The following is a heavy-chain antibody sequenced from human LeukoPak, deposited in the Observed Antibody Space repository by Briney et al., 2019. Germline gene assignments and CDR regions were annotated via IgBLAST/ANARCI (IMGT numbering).Heavy chain of an antibody. D-gene: IGHD4-17*01. CDR3: AKGWDLVHSDRDYGAKGGYYYYYMDV. CDR1: GFTFSGSA. V-gene: IGHV3-73*01. CDR2: IRSKANSYAT. J-gene: IGHJ6*03. Sequence: GGSLRLSCAASGFTFSGSAMHWVRQASGKGLEWVGRIRSKANSYATAYAASVKGRFTISRDNSKNTLYLQMNSLRAEDTAVYYCAKGWDLVHSDRDYGAKGGYYYYYMDVWGKGTTVTISS.